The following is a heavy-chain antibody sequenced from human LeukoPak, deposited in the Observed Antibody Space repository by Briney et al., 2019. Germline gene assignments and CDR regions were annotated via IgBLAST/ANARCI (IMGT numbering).Heavy chain of an antibody. CDR3: AREHCYDSSGYYPI. D-gene: IGHD3-22*01. J-gene: IGHJ3*02. CDR1: GFTFSSYA. CDR2: ISYDGSNK. Sequence: GGSLRLSCAASGFTFSSYAMHWVRQAPGKGLEWVAVISYDGSNKYYADSVKGRFTISRDNSKNTLYLQMNSLRAEDTAVYYCAREHCYDSSGYYPIWGQGTMVTVSS. V-gene: IGHV3-30-3*01.